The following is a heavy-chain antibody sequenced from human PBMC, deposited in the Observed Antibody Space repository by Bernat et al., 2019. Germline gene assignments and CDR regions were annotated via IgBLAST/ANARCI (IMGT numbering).Heavy chain of an antibody. Sequence: EVQLLESGGGLVQPGGSLRLSCAASGFTFSSYAMSWVRQAPGKGLEWVSAISGSGGSTYDADSVKCRFTISRDNSKNTLYLQMNSLRAEDTAVYYCAKDAYNWNEGSVPLDAFDIWGQGTMVTVSS. D-gene: IGHD1-1*01. V-gene: IGHV3-23*01. CDR3: AKDAYNWNEGSVPLDAFDI. CDR2: ISGSGGST. CDR1: GFTFSSYA. J-gene: IGHJ3*02.